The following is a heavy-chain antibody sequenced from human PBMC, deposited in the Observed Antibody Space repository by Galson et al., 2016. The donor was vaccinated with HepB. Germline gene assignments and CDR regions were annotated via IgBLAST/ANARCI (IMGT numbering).Heavy chain of an antibody. CDR3: AKHGGDDVWGSYRLDS. CDR1: GYSFVDYW. D-gene: IGHD3-16*02. V-gene: IGHV5-10-1*01. Sequence: QSGAEVKKPGDSLKISCRAFGYSFVDYWISWVRQMPGKGLEWMGRIDPSDSYITYSPSFQGHVTISIDRSMRSASLQWSSLKASDTAMYCCAKHGGDDVWGSYRLDSWGQGTMVIVSS. CDR2: IDPSDSYI. J-gene: IGHJ4*02.